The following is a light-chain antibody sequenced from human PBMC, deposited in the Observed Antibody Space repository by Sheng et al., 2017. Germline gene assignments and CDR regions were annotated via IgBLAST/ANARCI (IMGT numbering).Light chain of an antibody. Sequence: SYELTQPSSVSVSPGQTATITCSGDVLAKKYARWFQQKPGQAPVLVIYKDNERPSGIPERFSGSSSGTTVTLTISGAQVEDEADYYCCSAGDNNYVFGTGTKVTVL. V-gene: IGLV3-27*01. CDR3: CSAGDNNYV. CDR1: VLAKKY. CDR2: KDN. J-gene: IGLJ1*01.